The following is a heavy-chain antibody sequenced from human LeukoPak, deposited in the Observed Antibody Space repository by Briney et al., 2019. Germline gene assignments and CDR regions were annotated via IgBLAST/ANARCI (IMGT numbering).Heavy chain of an antibody. CDR1: GFTFSSFA. V-gene: IGHV3-53*01. CDR3: ARDRAASGGMSYYYGMDV. CDR2: FYSGRST. D-gene: IGHD2-15*01. Sequence: PGGSLRLSCAASGFTFSSFAMAWVRQAPGKGLEWVSVFYSGRSTYYADSVKGRFTISRDTSKNTLYLQMNSLRVDDTAVYYCARDRAASGGMSYYYGMDVWGQGTTVTVSS. J-gene: IGHJ6*02.